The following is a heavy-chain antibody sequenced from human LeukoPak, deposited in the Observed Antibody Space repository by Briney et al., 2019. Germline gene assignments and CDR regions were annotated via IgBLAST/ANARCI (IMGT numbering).Heavy chain of an antibody. J-gene: IGHJ4*02. Sequence: PGGSLRLSCAASGFVLSDYGMHWVRQAPGKGLEWVAFVRNDGSNEYYVGSVKGRFTISRDKSKNTLYLQMNSLRAGDTAVYSCAKESDSGYHSEGPKNWGLGALVTVSS. CDR2: VRNDGSNE. CDR1: GFVLSDYG. CDR3: AKESDSGYHSEGPKN. V-gene: IGHV3-30*02. D-gene: IGHD5-12*01.